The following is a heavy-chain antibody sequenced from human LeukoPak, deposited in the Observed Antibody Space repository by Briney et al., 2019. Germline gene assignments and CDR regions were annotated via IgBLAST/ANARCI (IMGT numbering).Heavy chain of an antibody. V-gene: IGHV3-33*08. Sequence: GGSLRLSCAASGFTFSSYSMNWVRQAPGKGLEWVAVIWYDGSNKYYADSVKGRFTISRDNSKNTLYLQMNSLRAEDTAVYYCARESNSLNWIWGQGTLVTVSS. D-gene: IGHD3/OR15-3a*01. J-gene: IGHJ4*02. CDR3: ARESNSLNWI. CDR2: IWYDGSNK. CDR1: GFTFSSYS.